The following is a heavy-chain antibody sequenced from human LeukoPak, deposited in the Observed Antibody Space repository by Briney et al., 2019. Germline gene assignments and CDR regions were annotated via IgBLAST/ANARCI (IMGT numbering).Heavy chain of an antibody. CDR2: IYPGDSDT. D-gene: IGHD3-10*01. V-gene: IGHV5-51*01. Sequence: GESLKISCKGSGYSFTSYWIGWVRQMPGKGLEWMGIIYPGDSDTRYSPSFQGQVTISADKSISTAYLQWSSLEASDTAMYYCARRQHADYYGSGNPESFFDYWGQGTLVTVSS. J-gene: IGHJ4*02. CDR3: ARRQHADYYGSGNPESFFDY. CDR1: GYSFTSYW.